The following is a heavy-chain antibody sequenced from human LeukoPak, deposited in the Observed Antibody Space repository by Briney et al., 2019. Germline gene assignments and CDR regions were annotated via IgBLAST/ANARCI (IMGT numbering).Heavy chain of an antibody. J-gene: IGHJ4*02. CDR3: ARYKHHNYFDY. CDR2: ISADNGDT. V-gene: IGHV1-18*01. D-gene: IGHD1-1*01. CDR1: GYTFTGYH. Sequence: ASVKVSCKTSGYTFTGYHITWVRQAPGQGLEWLGWISADNGDTISAQNFQDGVTMTTDTSTTTAYMELRSLTFDDTAVYYCARYKHHNYFDYWAQGTLVTVSS.